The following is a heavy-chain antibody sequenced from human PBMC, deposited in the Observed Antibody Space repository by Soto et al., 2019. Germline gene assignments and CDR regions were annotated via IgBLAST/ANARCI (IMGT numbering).Heavy chain of an antibody. J-gene: IGHJ5*02. CDR2: INHSGST. CDR1: GGSFSGYY. D-gene: IGHD3-10*01. CDR3: ARARNVLLWFGEFIT. Sequence: SETLSLTCAVYGGSFSGYYWSWIRQPPGKGLEWIGEINHSGSTNHNPSLKSRVTISVDTSKNQSSLKLSSVTAADTALYYCARARNVLLWFGEFITWGQGTLVTVSS. V-gene: IGHV4-34*01.